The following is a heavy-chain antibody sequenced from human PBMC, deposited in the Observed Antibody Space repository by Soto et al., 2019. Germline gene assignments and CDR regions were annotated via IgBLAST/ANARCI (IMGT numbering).Heavy chain of an antibody. Sequence: PGGSLRLYCAASGFTFSNAWMSWVRQAPGKGLEWVGRIKSITDAGTTDYAAPVKGRFTISRDDSKNLVHLQMNSLKTDDTAVYYCTTQHYYNGIDYWGQGTLVTVSS. D-gene: IGHD3-10*01. J-gene: IGHJ4*02. CDR3: TTQHYYNGIDY. CDR1: GFTFSNAW. V-gene: IGHV3-15*01. CDR2: IKSITDAGTT.